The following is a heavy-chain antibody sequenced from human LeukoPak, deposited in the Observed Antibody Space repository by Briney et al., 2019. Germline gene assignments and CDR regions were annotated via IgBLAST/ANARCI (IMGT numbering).Heavy chain of an antibody. CDR2: IYYSGST. Sequence: TSETLSLTCTVSGGSISSYYWSWIRQPPGKGLEWIGYIYYSGSTNYNPSLKSRVTISVDTSKNQFSLKLSSVTAADTAVYYCARDTERSYDFWSGYLQDNWFDPWGQGTLVTVSS. CDR3: ARDTERSYDFWSGYLQDNWFDP. J-gene: IGHJ5*02. V-gene: IGHV4-59*01. D-gene: IGHD3-3*01. CDR1: GGSISSYY.